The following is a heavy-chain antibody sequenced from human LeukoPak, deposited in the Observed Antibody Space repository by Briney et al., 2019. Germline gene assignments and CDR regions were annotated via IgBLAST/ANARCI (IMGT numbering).Heavy chain of an antibody. J-gene: IGHJ4*02. D-gene: IGHD4-17*01. V-gene: IGHV3-7*03. CDR1: GFTFSSYW. CDR2: IKQDGSEK. Sequence: GGSLRLSCAASGFTFSSYWMSWVRQAPGKGLEWVANIKQDGSEKYYVDSVKGRFTISRDNAKNSLYLQMNSLRAEDTAVYYCAKDVYGDYGGLDYWGQGTLVTVSS. CDR3: AKDVYGDYGGLDY.